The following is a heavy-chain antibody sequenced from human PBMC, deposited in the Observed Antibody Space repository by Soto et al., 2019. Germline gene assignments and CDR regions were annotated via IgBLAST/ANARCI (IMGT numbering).Heavy chain of an antibody. CDR1: GFTFTSYA. V-gene: IGHV1-18*01. Sequence: ASVKVSCKASGFTFTSYAISWVRQAPGQGLEWMGWISAYNDNTNYAQKLQGRVTMTTDTSTSTAYMELRSLRSDDTAVYYCARGWFGESASSSDYWGQGPLVTLSS. CDR2: ISAYNDNT. CDR3: ARGWFGESASSSDY. J-gene: IGHJ4*02. D-gene: IGHD3-10*01.